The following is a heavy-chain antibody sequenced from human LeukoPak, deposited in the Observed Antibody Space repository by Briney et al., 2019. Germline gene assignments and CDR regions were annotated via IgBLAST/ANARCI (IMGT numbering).Heavy chain of an antibody. CDR2: IYYSGST. V-gene: IGHV4-31*03. J-gene: IGHJ4*02. CDR3: ARAQRGYSYGYPGTVDY. CDR1: GGSISSGGYY. D-gene: IGHD5-18*01. Sequence: PSETLSLTCTVSGGSISSGGYYWSWIRQHPGKGLEWIGYIYYSGSTYYNPSLKSRVTISVDTSKNQFSLKLSSVTAADTAVYYCARAQRGYSYGYPGTVDYWGQGTLVTVSS.